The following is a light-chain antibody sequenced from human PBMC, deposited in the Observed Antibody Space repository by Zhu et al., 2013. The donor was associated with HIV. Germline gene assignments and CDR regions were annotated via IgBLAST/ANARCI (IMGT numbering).Light chain of an antibody. Sequence: DIQMTQSPSTLSASVGDRVTITCRASQSISTLLNWYQQKPGKAPKVLIYAASSLQSGVPSRFSGGGSGTNFTLTISDLRSEDFATYYCQQYYSYPYTFGQGTKLEI. J-gene: IGKJ2*01. V-gene: IGKV1-39*01. CDR1: QSISTL. CDR3: QQYYSYPYT. CDR2: AAS.